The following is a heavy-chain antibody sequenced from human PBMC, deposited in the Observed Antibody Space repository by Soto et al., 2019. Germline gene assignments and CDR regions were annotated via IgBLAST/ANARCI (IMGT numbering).Heavy chain of an antibody. D-gene: IGHD3-9*01. Sequence: PGESLKISCKGSGYSFTSYWIGWVRQMPGKGLEWMEIIYPGDSDTRYSPSFQGQVTISADKSISTAYLQWSSLKASDTAMYYCARHYDILTGYSTYYYYYYGMDVWGQGTTVTVSS. V-gene: IGHV5-51*01. CDR3: ARHYDILTGYSTYYYYYYGMDV. CDR2: IYPGDSDT. CDR1: GYSFTSYW. J-gene: IGHJ6*02.